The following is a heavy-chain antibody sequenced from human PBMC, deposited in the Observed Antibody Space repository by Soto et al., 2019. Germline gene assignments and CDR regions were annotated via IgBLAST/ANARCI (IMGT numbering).Heavy chain of an antibody. CDR1: GYTFTGYY. CDR3: ARVAAGYCSGGSCPTGPFDY. J-gene: IGHJ4*02. Sequence: QVQLVQSGAEVKKPGASVKVSCKASGYTFTGYYMHWVRQAPGQGLEWMGWINPNSGGTNYAQKFQGWVTMTRDTSISTAYMELSRLRSDDTAVYYCARVAAGYCSGGSCPTGPFDYWGQGTLVTVSS. V-gene: IGHV1-2*04. D-gene: IGHD2-15*01. CDR2: INPNSGGT.